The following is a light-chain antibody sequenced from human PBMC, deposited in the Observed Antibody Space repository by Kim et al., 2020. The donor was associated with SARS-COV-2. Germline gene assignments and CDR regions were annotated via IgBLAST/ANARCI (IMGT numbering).Light chain of an antibody. CDR2: QDS. CDR1: KLGDKY. J-gene: IGLJ3*02. Sequence: VSPGQTASITCSGDKLGDKYACWYQQKPGQSPVLVIYQDSKRPSGIPERFSGSNSGNTATLTISGTQAMDEADYYCQAWDSSFWVYGGGTQLTVL. CDR3: QAWDSSFWV. V-gene: IGLV3-1*01.